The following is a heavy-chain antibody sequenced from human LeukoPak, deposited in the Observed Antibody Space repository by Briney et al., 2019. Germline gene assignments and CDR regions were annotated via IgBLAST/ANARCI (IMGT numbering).Heavy chain of an antibody. D-gene: IGHD3-10*01. CDR1: GFTFSDYY. J-gene: IGHJ4*02. CDR3: ASHYYYGSGSFSYDY. V-gene: IGHV3-11*01. Sequence: PGGSLRLSCAASGFTFSDYYMSWIRQAPGKGLEWVSYISSSGSTINYADSVKGRFTISRDNAKNSLYLQMNSLRAEDTAVYYCASHYYYGSGSFSYDYWGQGTLVTVSS. CDR2: ISSSGSTI.